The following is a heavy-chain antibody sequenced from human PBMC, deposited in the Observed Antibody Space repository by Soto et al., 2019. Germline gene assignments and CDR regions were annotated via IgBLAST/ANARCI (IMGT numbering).Heavy chain of an antibody. J-gene: IGHJ4*02. Sequence: SETLSLTCVVSNFSISSGYYWGWIRQSPGKGLEWIASVYRSGTTSYNPSLKSRVTISVDPSKNQFSLMLTAVTAADTAVYYCARTHSGSYYSVFNYWGRGSLVTVSS. V-gene: IGHV4-38-2*01. CDR3: ARTHSGSYYSVFNY. CDR1: NFSISSGYY. CDR2: VYRSGTT. D-gene: IGHD1-26*01.